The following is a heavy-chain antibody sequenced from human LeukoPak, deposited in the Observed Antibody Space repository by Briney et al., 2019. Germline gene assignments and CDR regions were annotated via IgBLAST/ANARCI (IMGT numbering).Heavy chain of an antibody. CDR2: IYYSGST. Sequence: PSETLSLTCTVSGGSISSSSYYWGWIRQPPGKGLEWIGSIYYSGSTYYNPSLKSRVTISVDTSKNQFSLKLSSVTAADTAVYYCARARGPFNWFDPWGQGTLVTVSS. CDR1: GGSISSSSYY. CDR3: ARARGPFNWFDP. D-gene: IGHD6-25*01. V-gene: IGHV4-39*07. J-gene: IGHJ5*02.